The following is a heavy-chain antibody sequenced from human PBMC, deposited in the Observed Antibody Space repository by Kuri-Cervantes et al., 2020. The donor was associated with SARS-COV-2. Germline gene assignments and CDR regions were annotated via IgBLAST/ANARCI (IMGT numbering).Heavy chain of an antibody. CDR2: INPGGSYT. J-gene: IGHJ4*02. V-gene: IGHV3-74*01. D-gene: IGHD1-1*01. Sequence: GALKISCAASGFTFSDYYMSWIRQAPGKGLVWVSRINPGGSYTNNADSVKGRFTLSRDNAKNMLFLQMNSLRAEDTAVYYCVRDGDHWNFDYWGQGTLVTVSS. CDR1: GFTFSDYY. CDR3: VRDGDHWNFDY.